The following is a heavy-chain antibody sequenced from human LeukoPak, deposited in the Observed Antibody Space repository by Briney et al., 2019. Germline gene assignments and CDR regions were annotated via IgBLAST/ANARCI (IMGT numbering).Heavy chain of an antibody. J-gene: IGHJ4*02. V-gene: IGHV3-38-3*01. Sequence: GGSLRLSCAASGFTLSSNEMSWVRQAPGKGLEWVSSISGGSTYYADSRKGRFTISRDNSENTLHLQMNSLRAEDTAVYYCARGGGMRSWYDFDYWGQGILVTVSS. CDR1: GFTLSSNE. D-gene: IGHD6-13*01. CDR2: ISGGST. CDR3: ARGGGMRSWYDFDY.